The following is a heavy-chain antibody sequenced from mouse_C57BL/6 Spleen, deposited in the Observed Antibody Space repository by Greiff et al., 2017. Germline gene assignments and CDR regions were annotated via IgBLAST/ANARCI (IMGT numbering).Heavy chain of an antibody. V-gene: IGHV5-4*01. Sequence: EVQVVESGGGLVKPGGSLKLSCAASGFTFSSYAMSWVRQTPEKRLEWVATISDGGSYTYYPDNVKGRFTISRDNAKNNLYLQMSHLKSEDTAMYYCARPTPWYFDVWGTGTTVTVSS. J-gene: IGHJ1*03. CDR2: ISDGGSYT. CDR1: GFTFSSYA. CDR3: ARPTPWYFDV.